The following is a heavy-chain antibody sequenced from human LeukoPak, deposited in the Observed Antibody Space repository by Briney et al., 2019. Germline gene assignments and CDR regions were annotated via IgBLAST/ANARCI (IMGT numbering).Heavy chain of an antibody. D-gene: IGHD5-12*01. Sequence: ASVKVSCKASGGTFSSYAISWVRQAPGQGLEWMGGIIPICGTANYAQKFQGRVTITADESTSTAYMELSSLRSEDTAVYYCARGLVATTLHYSGMDVWGKGTTVTVSS. J-gene: IGHJ6*04. V-gene: IGHV1-69*13. CDR1: GGTFSSYA. CDR3: ARGLVATTLHYSGMDV. CDR2: IIPICGTA.